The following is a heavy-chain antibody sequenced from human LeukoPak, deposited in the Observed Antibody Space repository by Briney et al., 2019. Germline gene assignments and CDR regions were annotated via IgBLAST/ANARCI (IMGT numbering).Heavy chain of an antibody. V-gene: IGHV3-48*02. CDR2: ISSSGSTI. CDR1: GFTFSSYS. J-gene: IGHJ4*02. D-gene: IGHD3-3*01. Sequence: AGGSLRLSCAASGFTFSSYSMNWVRQAPGKGLEWISYISSSGSTINYADSVKGRFTISRDSAKNSLYLQMNSLRDEDTAEYYCARDSTPTIFGGSMAYWGQGTLVTVSS. CDR3: ARDSTPTIFGGSMAY.